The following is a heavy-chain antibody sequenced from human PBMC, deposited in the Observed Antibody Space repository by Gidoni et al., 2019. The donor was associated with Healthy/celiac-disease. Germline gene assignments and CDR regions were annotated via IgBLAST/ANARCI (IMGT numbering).Heavy chain of an antibody. CDR2: ISYDGSNK. D-gene: IGHD2-15*01. CDR1: GFTFSSYA. CDR3: ARGVKNRVVTLYYFDY. V-gene: IGHV3-30*04. J-gene: IGHJ4*02. Sequence: QVQLVESGGGVVQPGRSLRLSCAASGFTFSSYAMHWVRQAPGKGLEWVAVISYDGSNKYYADSVKGRFTISRDNSKNTLYLQMNSLRAEDTAVYYCARGVKNRVVTLYYFDYWGQGTLVTVSS.